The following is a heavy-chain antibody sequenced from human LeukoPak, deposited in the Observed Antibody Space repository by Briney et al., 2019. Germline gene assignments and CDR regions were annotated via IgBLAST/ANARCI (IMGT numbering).Heavy chain of an antibody. V-gene: IGHV4-4*07. D-gene: IGHD3-22*01. CDR3: AREAGDINGYYYDKGAFDV. CDR2: IYTTGST. CDR1: GGSISNHY. J-gene: IGHJ3*01. Sequence: SETLSLTCTVSGGSISNHYWNWLRQPAGKGLEWIGRIYTTGSTNYNPPLKSRVTISVDMSKNQFSLKLSSETAADTAMYYCAREAGDINGYYYDKGAFDVWGQGTMVTVSS.